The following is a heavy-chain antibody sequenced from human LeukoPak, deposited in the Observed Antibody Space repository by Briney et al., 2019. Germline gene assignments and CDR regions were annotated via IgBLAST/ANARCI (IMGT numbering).Heavy chain of an antibody. CDR3: ARDYYYDSSDYYRPGLIFDY. D-gene: IGHD3-22*01. Sequence: ASVKVSCKASGYNFFIYGISWVRQAPGQGLEWMGWISDYNGNTNYAQKLQGRVTMTTDTSTSTAYMELRSLRPDDTAVYYCARDYYYDSSDYYRPGLIFDYWGQGTLVTVSS. CDR1: GYNFFIYG. J-gene: IGHJ4*02. V-gene: IGHV1-18*01. CDR2: ISDYNGNT.